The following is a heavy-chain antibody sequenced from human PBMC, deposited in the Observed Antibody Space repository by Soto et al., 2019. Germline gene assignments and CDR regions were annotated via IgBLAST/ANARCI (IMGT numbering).Heavy chain of an antibody. V-gene: IGHV3-21*01. CDR2: ISSSSSYI. CDR1: GFTFSSYS. CDR3: ARDFRYSVPYYGMDV. D-gene: IGHD5-12*01. J-gene: IGHJ6*02. Sequence: GGSLRLSCAASGFTFSSYSMNWVRQAPGKGLEWVSSISSSSSYIYYADSVKGRFTISRDNAKNSLYLQMNSLRAEDTAVYYCARDFRYSVPYYGMDVWGQGNTVTVSS.